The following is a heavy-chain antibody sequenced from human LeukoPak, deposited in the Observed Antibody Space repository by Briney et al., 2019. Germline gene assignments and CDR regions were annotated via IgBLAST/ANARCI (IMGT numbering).Heavy chain of an antibody. CDR3: ARALFAPLYDY. J-gene: IGHJ4*02. D-gene: IGHD3-3*01. Sequence: PGGSLRLSCAASGFTVSSNYMSWVRQAPGKGLEWVSVIYSGGSTYYADSVKGRFTISRDNSKNTLYLQMNSLRAEDTAVYYCARALFAPLYDYWGQGTLVTVSS. CDR1: GFTVSSNY. V-gene: IGHV3-66*02. CDR2: IYSGGST.